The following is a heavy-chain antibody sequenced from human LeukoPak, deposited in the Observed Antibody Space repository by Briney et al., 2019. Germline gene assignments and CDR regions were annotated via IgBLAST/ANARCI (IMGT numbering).Heavy chain of an antibody. CDR1: GFTFDDYA. J-gene: IGHJ4*02. CDR3: LVGATNLDY. D-gene: IGHD1-26*01. CDR2: ISWNSGST. Sequence: QPGRSLRLSCAASGFTFDDYAMHWVRQAPGKGLEWVSGISWNSGSTGYADSVKGRFTISRDNAKNSLYLQMNSLRAEDTALYYCLVGATNLDYWGQGTLVTVSS. V-gene: IGHV3-9*01.